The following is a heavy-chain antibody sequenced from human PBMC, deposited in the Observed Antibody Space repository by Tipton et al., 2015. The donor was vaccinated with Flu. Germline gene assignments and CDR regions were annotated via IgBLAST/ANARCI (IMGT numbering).Heavy chain of an antibody. J-gene: IGHJ1*01. CDR2: ISSTGNT. CDR3: AKSGSYLEYLQH. V-gene: IGHV4-61*02. Sequence: GASIDSGAYYWNWIRQPAGRGLEWIGRISSTGNTIYNPSLKSRVTMSVDTSKNQFSLKLTSVSAADTAVYYCAKSGSYLEYLQHWGQGTLVTVSS. CDR1: GASIDSGAYY. D-gene: IGHD1-26*01.